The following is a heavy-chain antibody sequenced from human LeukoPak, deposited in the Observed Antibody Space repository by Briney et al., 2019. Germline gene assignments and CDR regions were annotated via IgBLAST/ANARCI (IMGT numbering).Heavy chain of an antibody. Sequence: GGSLRLSCAVSGFTFTTYSMNWVRQAPGKGLEWVSSISSSSSYIYYADSVKGRFTISRDTAKNSLYLQMTSLTAEDTALYYCARDSYDSSGYPSFGYWGQGTLVTVSS. J-gene: IGHJ4*02. D-gene: IGHD3-22*01. V-gene: IGHV3-21*01. CDR1: GFTFTTYS. CDR2: ISSSSSYI. CDR3: ARDSYDSSGYPSFGY.